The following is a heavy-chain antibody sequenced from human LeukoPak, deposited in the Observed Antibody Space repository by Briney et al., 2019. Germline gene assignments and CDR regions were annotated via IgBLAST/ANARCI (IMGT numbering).Heavy chain of an antibody. CDR3: ARETGAAYAFDI. CDR2: IIPIFGTA. V-gene: IGHV1-69*05. D-gene: IGHD1-1*01. J-gene: IGHJ3*02. CDR1: GDTFSSYA. Sequence: SSAKVSSKDSGDTFSSYAICWVRHTPGQGLEWMGGIIPIFGTANYAQKFQGTVTITTDESTSTAYMELSSLRSEDTDVYYCARETGAAYAFDIWGQGTMVTVSS.